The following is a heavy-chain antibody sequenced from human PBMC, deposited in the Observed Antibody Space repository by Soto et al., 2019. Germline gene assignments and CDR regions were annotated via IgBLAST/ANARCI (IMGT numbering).Heavy chain of an antibody. CDR1: GVTFSNAW. D-gene: IGHD5-12*01. J-gene: IGHJ4*02. Sequence: EVQLVESGGGLVKPGGSLRLSCAASGVTFSNAWMSWVRQAPGKGLEWVGRIKSKTDGGTTDYAAPVKGRFTISRDASKNTLYLQMNSLKTEDTAVYYCTTDPAVAPLDYWGQGTLVTVSS. V-gene: IGHV3-15*01. CDR3: TTDPAVAPLDY. CDR2: IKSKTDGGTT.